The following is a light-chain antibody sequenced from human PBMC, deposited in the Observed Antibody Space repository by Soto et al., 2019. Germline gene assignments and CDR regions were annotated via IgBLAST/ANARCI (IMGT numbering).Light chain of an antibody. CDR3: QQYDIWPFT. CDR1: QSVSSN. J-gene: IGKJ3*01. Sequence: EIVMTQSPATLSVSPGERATLSCRASQSVSSNLAWYQQKPGQAPRLLIYGASTRATGIPARFIGSGSGTEFTLTISSLQSEDFAVYSCQQYDIWPFTFGPGTNVDIK. CDR2: GAS. V-gene: IGKV3-15*01.